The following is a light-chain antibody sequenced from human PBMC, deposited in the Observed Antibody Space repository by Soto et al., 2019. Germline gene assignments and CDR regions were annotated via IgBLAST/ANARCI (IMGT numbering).Light chain of an antibody. CDR1: QSDTNAY. V-gene: IGKV3-20*01. J-gene: IGKJ4*01. CDR3: HYYGGP. CDR2: GAS. Sequence: EMVVTQSPGTLSLSPGERATLSCRASQSDTNAYLTWYQQKPGQAPRLLIYGASTRATGIPDRFSGSGSGTDFTITISRVESEDFALYYCHYYGGPFGGGTKIEIK.